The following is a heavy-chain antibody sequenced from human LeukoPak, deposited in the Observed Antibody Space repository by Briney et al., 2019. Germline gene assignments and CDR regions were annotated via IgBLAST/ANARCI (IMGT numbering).Heavy chain of an antibody. CDR1: GFTFGDYA. CDR2: IRRKAHGGTT. J-gene: IGHJ4*02. V-gene: IGHV3-49*04. CDR3: TRVTYYYDNSGYFHFDS. D-gene: IGHD3-22*01. Sequence: PGGSLRLSCTTSGFTFGDYAMSWVRQAPGKGLEWVSFIRRKAHGGTTEHAASVKGRFSSSRDDSKSIAYLQMNSLKTEDTAVYFCTRVTYYYDNSGYFHFDSWGQGSLVTVSS.